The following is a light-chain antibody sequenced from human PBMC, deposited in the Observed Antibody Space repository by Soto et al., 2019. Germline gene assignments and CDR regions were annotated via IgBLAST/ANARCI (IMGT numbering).Light chain of an antibody. CDR3: QQYGSSPWT. J-gene: IGKJ1*01. CDR2: GAS. CDR1: QSVSSNY. V-gene: IGKV3-20*01. Sequence: FTECPITMTLSPGERATLSCRASQSVSSNYLAWYQQKPGQAPRPLIYGASSRATGIPDRFSGSGAGTDFTLTISRLESEDFAVYYCQQYGSSPWTFGQGTKVDIK.